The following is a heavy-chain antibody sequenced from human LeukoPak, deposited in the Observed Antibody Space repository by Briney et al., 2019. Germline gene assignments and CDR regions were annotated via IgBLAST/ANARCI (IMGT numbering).Heavy chain of an antibody. J-gene: IGHJ5*02. CDR3: ARAPYDILTGYSLNWFDP. Sequence: ASVKVSCKASGYTFTTYAVHWVRQAPGQRLEWMGWINGDNGNTKYSRKFQGRVTITRDTSAYTGYMELRSLSSADTAVYFCARAPYDILTGYSLNWFDPWGQGTLVTVSS. V-gene: IGHV1-3*01. CDR1: GYTFTTYA. CDR2: INGDNGNT. D-gene: IGHD3-9*01.